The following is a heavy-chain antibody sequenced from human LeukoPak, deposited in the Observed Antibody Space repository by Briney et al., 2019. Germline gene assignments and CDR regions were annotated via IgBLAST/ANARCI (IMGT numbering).Heavy chain of an antibody. V-gene: IGHV3-9*01. D-gene: IGHD5-18*01. CDR2: ISWNSGSI. CDR1: GFTFDDYA. J-gene: IGHJ4*02. Sequence: PGRSLRLSCAASGFTFDDYAMHWVRQAPGKGLEWVSGISWNSGSIGYADSVKGRFTISRDNAKNSLYLQMNSLRAEDTALYYCAKDRGYSYGLNSGVFDYWGQGTLVTVSS. CDR3: AKDRGYSYGLNSGVFDY.